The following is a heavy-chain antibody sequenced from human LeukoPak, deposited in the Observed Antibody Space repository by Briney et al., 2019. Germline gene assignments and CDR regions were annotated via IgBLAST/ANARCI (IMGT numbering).Heavy chain of an antibody. D-gene: IGHD3-3*01. Sequence: HAGGSLRLSCAASGFTFSIFAMNWVRQAPGKGLEWVSTISDAAGTTYYADSVRGRFTISRDNSKNTLHLQMNSLRAEDTAVYYCAKGEFWSAYYNWGQGTLVTVSS. CDR1: GFTFSIFA. CDR2: ISDAAGTT. CDR3: AKGEFWSAYYN. V-gene: IGHV3-23*01. J-gene: IGHJ4*02.